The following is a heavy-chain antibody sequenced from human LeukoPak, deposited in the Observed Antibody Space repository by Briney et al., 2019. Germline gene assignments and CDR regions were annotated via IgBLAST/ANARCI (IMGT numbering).Heavy chain of an antibody. J-gene: IGHJ4*02. CDR1: GFTFSSYS. V-gene: IGHV3-21*01. CDR3: ARAPTVLVGYCSSSSCQADY. Sequence: PGGSLRLSCAASGFTFSSYSMNWVRQAPGKGLEWVSSISSSSSYIYYADSVKGRFTISRDNAENSLYLQMNSLRVEDTAVYYCARAPTVLVGYCSSSSCQADYWGQGTLVTVSS. D-gene: IGHD2-2*01. CDR2: ISSSSSYI.